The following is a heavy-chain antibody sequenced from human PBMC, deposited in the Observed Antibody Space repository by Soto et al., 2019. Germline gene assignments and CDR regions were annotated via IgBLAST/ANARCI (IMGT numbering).Heavy chain of an antibody. CDR2: ISGSGGST. V-gene: IGHV3-23*01. CDR3: AKSSFGYCTNGVCYTGYYYYYGMDV. CDR1: GFTFSSYA. Sequence: GGSLRLSCAASGFTFSSYAMSWVRQAPGKGLEWVSAISGSGGSTYYADSVKGRFTISRDNSKNTLYLQMNSLRAEDTAVYYCAKSSFGYCTNGVCYTGYYYYYGMDVWGQGTTVTVSS. J-gene: IGHJ6*02. D-gene: IGHD2-8*01.